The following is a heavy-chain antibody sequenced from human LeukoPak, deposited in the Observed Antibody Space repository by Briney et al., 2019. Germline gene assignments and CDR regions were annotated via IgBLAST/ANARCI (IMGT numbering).Heavy chain of an antibody. J-gene: IGHJ4*02. D-gene: IGHD3-22*01. V-gene: IGHV3-23*01. CDR2: ISGSGGST. CDR1: GFTFSSYA. Sequence: GGSLRLSWAASGFTFSSYAMSWVRQAPGKGLEWVSAISGSGGSTYYADSVKGRFTISRDNSKNTLYLQMNSLRAEDTAVYYCAKATYYYDSSGYYFDYWGQGTLVTVSS. CDR3: AKATYYYDSSGYYFDY.